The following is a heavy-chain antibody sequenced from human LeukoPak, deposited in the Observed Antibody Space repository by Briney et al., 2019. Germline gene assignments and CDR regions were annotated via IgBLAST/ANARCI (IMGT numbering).Heavy chain of an antibody. CDR3: ARRRCGTSCYGLAY. J-gene: IGHJ4*02. Sequence: GGSLRLSCAASGFTFSSYSMNWVRQAPGKGLEWVSSISSSSSYIYYADSVKRRFTISRDNAKNTLYLQMNSLTAEDTAVYYCARRRCGTSCYGLAYWGQGTLVTVSS. CDR1: GFTFSSYS. CDR2: ISSSSSYI. D-gene: IGHD2-2*01. V-gene: IGHV3-21*01.